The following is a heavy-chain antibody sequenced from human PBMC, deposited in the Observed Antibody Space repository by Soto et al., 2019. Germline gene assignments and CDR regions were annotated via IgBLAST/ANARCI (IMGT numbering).Heavy chain of an antibody. CDR2: MHHSGST. CDR3: ATGYVYYYGSGGLWDQ. CDR1: GGSITSPNW. Sequence: QVRLQESGPGLVNPSGTLSLTCVVSGGSITSPNWWTWVRQPPGRGLEWIAEMHHSGSTNYSPSLKSRVVMSIDKSKNQFSLKLNSVTAADTAVYYCATGYVYYYGSGGLWDQWGRGALVTVSS. V-gene: IGHV4-4*02. J-gene: IGHJ4*02. D-gene: IGHD3-10*01.